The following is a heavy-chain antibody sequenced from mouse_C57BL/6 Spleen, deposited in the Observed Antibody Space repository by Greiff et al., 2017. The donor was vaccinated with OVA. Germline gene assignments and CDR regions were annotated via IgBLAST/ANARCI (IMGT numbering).Heavy chain of an antibody. CDR3: ARGGGYGYVWYFDV. V-gene: IGHV1-22*01. CDR1: GYTFTDYY. CDR2: INPNNGGT. D-gene: IGHD2-2*01. J-gene: IGHJ1*03. Sequence: VQLQQSGPELVKPGASVKMSCKASGYTFTDYYMHWVKQSHGKSLEWIGYINPNNGGTSYNQKFKGKATLTVNKSSSTAYLELRSLTSEESAVDYGARGGGYGYVWYFDVWGTGTTVTVSS.